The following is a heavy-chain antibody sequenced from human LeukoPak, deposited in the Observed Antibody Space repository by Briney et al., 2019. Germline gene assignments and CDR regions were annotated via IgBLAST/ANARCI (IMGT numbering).Heavy chain of an antibody. CDR3: ARYYDSSGYTPGGMDV. Sequence: PGGSLRLSCAASGFTVSSNYMNWVRQAPGKGLEWVSILYSGGATYYADSVKGRFTLSRDNSHNTLYLQMNSLRAEDTAVYYCARYYDSSGYTPGGMDVWGQGTTVTVSS. CDR1: GFTVSSNY. V-gene: IGHV3-53*01. J-gene: IGHJ6*02. CDR2: LYSGGAT. D-gene: IGHD3-22*01.